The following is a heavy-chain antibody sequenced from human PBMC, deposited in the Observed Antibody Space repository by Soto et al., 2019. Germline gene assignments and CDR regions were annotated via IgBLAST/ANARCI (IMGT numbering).Heavy chain of an antibody. V-gene: IGHV3-30*18. J-gene: IGHJ4*02. CDR1: GFTFSSYG. CDR2: ISYDGSNK. Sequence: QVPLVESGGGVVQPGRSLRLSCAASGFTFSSYGMHWVRQAPGKGLEWVAVISYDGSNKYYADSVKGRFTISRDNSNNTLYLQMNSLRAEDTAVYYCAKAMTTVTYGGDYFDYWSQGTLVTVSS. D-gene: IGHD4-17*01. CDR3: AKAMTTVTYGGDYFDY.